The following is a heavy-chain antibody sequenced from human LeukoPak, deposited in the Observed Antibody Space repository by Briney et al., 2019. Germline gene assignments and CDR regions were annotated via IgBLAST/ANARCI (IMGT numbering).Heavy chain of an antibody. V-gene: IGHV4-39*07. CDR3: ARGLSGTHGYFDY. J-gene: IGHJ4*02. D-gene: IGHD3-10*01. CDR2: IYYSGST. Sequence: PSETLSLTCTVSGGSISSSSYYWGWIRQPPGKGLEWTGSIYYSGSTYYNPSLKSRVTISVDTSKNQFSLKLRSVTAADTAVYYCARGLSGTHGYFDYWGQGTLVTVSS. CDR1: GGSISSSSYY.